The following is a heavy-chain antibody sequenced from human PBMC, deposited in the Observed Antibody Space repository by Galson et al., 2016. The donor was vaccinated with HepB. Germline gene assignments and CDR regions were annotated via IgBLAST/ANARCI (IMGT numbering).Heavy chain of an antibody. D-gene: IGHD3-3*01. CDR1: GGTFSSYA. J-gene: IGHJ6*02. Sequence: VKVSCKASGGTFSSYAISWVRQAPGQGLEWMGRIIPILGIANYAQKFQGRVTITADKSTSTAYMELSSLRSEDTAVYYCARATRTYYDFWSGYLGYYYGMDVWGQGTTVTVSS. CDR2: IIPILGIA. CDR3: ARATRTYYDFWSGYLGYYYGMDV. V-gene: IGHV1-69*04.